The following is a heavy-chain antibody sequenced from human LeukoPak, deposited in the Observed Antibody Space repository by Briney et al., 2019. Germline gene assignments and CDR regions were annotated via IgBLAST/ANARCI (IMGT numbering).Heavy chain of an antibody. D-gene: IGHD3-10*01. Sequence: GGSLRLSCAASGFTFSSYAMSWVCQAPGKGLEWVSATGGDGSRTFYADFVKGRFTISRDNSKNTLYLRVDSLRAEDTAVYYCAKYRPGTYYRGPGMDVWGQGTTVTVSS. CDR1: GFTFSSYA. CDR3: AKYRPGTYYRGPGMDV. CDR2: TGGDGSRT. V-gene: IGHV3-23*01. J-gene: IGHJ6*02.